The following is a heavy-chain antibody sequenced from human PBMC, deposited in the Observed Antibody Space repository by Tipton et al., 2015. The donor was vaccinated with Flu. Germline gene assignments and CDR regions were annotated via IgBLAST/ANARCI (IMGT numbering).Heavy chain of an antibody. CDR1: GFIFSSYW. Sequence: QLVQSGGGLVQPGGSLRLSCAASGFIFSSYWMTWVRQAPGKGLEWVANIKQDGSEKYYVDSVKGRFTISRDNAKNSLYLQMNSLRAEDTAVYYCARAIGVAESYWGQGALVTVSS. D-gene: IGHD6-19*01. CDR3: ARAIGVAESY. J-gene: IGHJ4*02. V-gene: IGHV3-7*01. CDR2: IKQDGSEK.